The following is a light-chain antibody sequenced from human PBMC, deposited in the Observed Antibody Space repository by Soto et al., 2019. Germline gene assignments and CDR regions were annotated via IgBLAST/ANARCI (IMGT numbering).Light chain of an antibody. CDR1: SSDVGGYNY. V-gene: IGLV2-14*01. J-gene: IGLJ1*01. CDR2: EVS. Sequence: QSALTQPASVSGSXGXXXXISCTGTSSDVGGYNYVSWYQQHPGKAPKLMIYEVSNRPSGVSNRFSGSKSGNTASLTISGLQAEDEADYYCSSYTSSSTLRVFGTGTKLTVL. CDR3: SSYTSSSTLRV.